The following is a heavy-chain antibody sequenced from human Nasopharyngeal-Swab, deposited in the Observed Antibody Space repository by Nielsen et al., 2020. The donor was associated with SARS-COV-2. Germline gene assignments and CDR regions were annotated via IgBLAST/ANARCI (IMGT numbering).Heavy chain of an antibody. CDR2: IYPDDSRT. J-gene: IGHJ5*02. Sequence: GGSLRLSCKASGYDFYGYWIGWVRQMPGQGLEWVGIIYPDDSRTRYSPSFQGQVTISADKSISTAFLQWSSLKASDTAIYFCARFSGPTFPKNWFDPWGQGTLVTVPS. V-gene: IGHV5-51*01. D-gene: IGHD5-12*01. CDR1: GYDFYGYW. CDR3: ARFSGPTFPKNWFDP.